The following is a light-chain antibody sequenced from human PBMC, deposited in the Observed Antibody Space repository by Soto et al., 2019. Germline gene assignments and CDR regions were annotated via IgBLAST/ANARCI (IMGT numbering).Light chain of an antibody. J-gene: IGLJ3*02. CDR3: PPNPTRSPQV. CDR1: SSDVGAYNY. V-gene: IGLV2-14*03. CDR2: DVT. Sequence: QSALTQPASVSGSPGQSITISCTGTSSDVGAYNYVSWYQQHPGGAPKLIIYDVTNRPSGVSSRFSASKSDNTASLTISGPQAEDGAEYYCPPNPTRSPQVFGGGTKVPVL.